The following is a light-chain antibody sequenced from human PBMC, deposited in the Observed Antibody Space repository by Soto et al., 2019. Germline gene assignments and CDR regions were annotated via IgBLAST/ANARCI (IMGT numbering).Light chain of an antibody. Sequence: QPVLTQPPSVSDAPRQRVTISCSGGTSNIGNNAVSWYQQLPGKAPKLLIYSDDLLPSGVSDRFSGSKSGTSASLAISGLQSEDEADYYCAAWDDSLKGVVFGGGTKLTVL. J-gene: IGLJ2*01. V-gene: IGLV1-36*01. CDR3: AAWDDSLKGVV. CDR2: SDD. CDR1: TSNIGNNA.